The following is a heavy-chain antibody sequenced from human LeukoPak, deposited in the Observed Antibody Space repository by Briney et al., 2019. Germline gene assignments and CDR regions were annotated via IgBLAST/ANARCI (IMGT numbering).Heavy chain of an antibody. CDR2: IYYSGST. D-gene: IGHD2-2*01. Sequence: SETLSLTCTVSGGSISSSSDYWGWIRQPPGKGLEWIGSIYYSGSTYYNSSLKSRITISLDTSKNQFSLKLSSETAADTAVYYCARIPSSGTSSPGHWGQGTLVTVSS. J-gene: IGHJ4*02. CDR1: GGSISSSSDY. V-gene: IGHV4-39*07. CDR3: ARIPSSGTSSPGH.